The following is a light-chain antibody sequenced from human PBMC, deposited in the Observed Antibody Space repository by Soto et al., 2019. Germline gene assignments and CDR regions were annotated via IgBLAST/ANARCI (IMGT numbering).Light chain of an antibody. Sequence: QSALTQPASVSGSPGQSITISCTGTSSDVGGYNYVSWYQQHPGKAPKLMIYEVSHWPSGVSNRFSGSKSGNTASLTISGLQAEDEADYYCTSFTSSSTWVFGGGTKVTVL. CDR2: EVS. CDR1: SSDVGGYNY. J-gene: IGLJ3*02. V-gene: IGLV2-14*01. CDR3: TSFTSSSTWV.